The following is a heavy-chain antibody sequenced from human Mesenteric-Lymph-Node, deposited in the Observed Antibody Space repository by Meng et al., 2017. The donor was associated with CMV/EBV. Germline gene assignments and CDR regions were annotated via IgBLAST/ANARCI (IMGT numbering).Heavy chain of an antibody. CDR2: IQYDGSKK. D-gene: IGHD3-10*01. Sequence: GESLKISCAASGFTFSSYGIHWVRQAPGKGLEWVAFIQYDGSKKSYADSVKGRFTISRDNSKNTLYLQMNSLRGKDTALYYCARGVNYGMDVWGQGTTVTVSS. CDR1: GFTFSSYG. J-gene: IGHJ6*02. V-gene: IGHV3-30*02. CDR3: ARGVNYGMDV.